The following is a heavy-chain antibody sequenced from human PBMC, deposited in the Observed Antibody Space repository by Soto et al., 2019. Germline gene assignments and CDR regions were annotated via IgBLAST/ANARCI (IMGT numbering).Heavy chain of an antibody. CDR3: ARVRSVFSSSGSYYYYGMDV. D-gene: IGHD6-13*01. J-gene: IGHJ6*02. Sequence: SETLSLTCAVYGGSFSGYYWSWIRQPPGKGLEWIGEINHSGSTNYNPSLKSRVTISVDTSKNQFSLKLSSVTAADTAVYYCARVRSVFSSSGSYYYYGMDVWGQGTTVTVSS. CDR1: GGSFSGYY. V-gene: IGHV4-34*01. CDR2: INHSGST.